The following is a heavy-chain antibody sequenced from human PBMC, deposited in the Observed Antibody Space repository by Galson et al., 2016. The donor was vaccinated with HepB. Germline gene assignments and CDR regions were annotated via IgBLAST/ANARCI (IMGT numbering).Heavy chain of an antibody. CDR3: ARETRDDYGDFLGRYYYYYGMDV. J-gene: IGHJ6*02. V-gene: IGHV1-69*01. D-gene: IGHD4-17*01. Sequence: NYAQKFQGRVTITADESTSTAYMELSSLRSEDTAVYYCARETRDDYGDFLGRYYYYYGMDVWGQGTTVTVSS.